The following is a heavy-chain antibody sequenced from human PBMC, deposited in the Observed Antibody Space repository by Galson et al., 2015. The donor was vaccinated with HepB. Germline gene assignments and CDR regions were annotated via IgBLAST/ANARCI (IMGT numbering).Heavy chain of an antibody. CDR1: GGIFSISA. J-gene: IGHJ6*02. CDR2: IIPMDEVR. D-gene: IGHD3-22*01. CDR3: ARSPRGSSDNIGHLLYLNSLHYSNGMDV. V-gene: IGHV1-69*10. Sequence: QSGAEVKKPGASVKVSCKASGGIFSISAISWVRQAPGHGPEWMGGIIPMDEVRKTAKRFQGRVTITADKPTNTTYMELSGLRSEDTAVYYCARSPRGSSDNIGHLLYLNSLHYSNGMDVWGQGTTVTVS.